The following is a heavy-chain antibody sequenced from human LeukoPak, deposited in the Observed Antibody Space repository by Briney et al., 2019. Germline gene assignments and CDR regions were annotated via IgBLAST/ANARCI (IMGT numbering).Heavy chain of an antibody. CDR3: AREAGVRGARGFDF. CDR1: GGSISNYY. CDR2: IYTSGSI. Sequence: SETLSLTCTVSGGSISNYYWTWIRQPAGEGLEWIGRIYTSGSINYNPSLKSRVTMSLDTSKNQFSLKLSSVTAADTAVYYCAREAGVRGARGFDFWGQGTLVTVSS. V-gene: IGHV4-4*07. J-gene: IGHJ4*02. D-gene: IGHD3-10*01.